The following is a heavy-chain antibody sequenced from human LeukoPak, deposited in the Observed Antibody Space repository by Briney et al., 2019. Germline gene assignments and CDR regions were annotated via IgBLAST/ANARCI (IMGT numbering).Heavy chain of an antibody. Sequence: GEPLKIPCKGSGYRFTSYGIGWVRQMPGKGLEWMGIIYPGDSDTRYSPSFQGQVTISADKSISTAYLQWSSLKASDTAMYYCAVYGLLADAFDIWGQGTMVTVSS. J-gene: IGHJ3*02. CDR2: IYPGDSDT. CDR1: GYRFTSYG. V-gene: IGHV5-51*01. D-gene: IGHD3/OR15-3a*01. CDR3: AVYGLLADAFDI.